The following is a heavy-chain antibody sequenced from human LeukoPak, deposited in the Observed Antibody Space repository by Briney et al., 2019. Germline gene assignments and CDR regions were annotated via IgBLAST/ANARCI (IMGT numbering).Heavy chain of an antibody. CDR2: ISGSGGST. CDR3: AKGRRPDIVVVPPARHFDY. D-gene: IGHD2-2*01. V-gene: IGHV3-23*01. CDR1: GFTFSSYA. Sequence: GGSLRLSCAASGFTFSSYAMSWVRQAPGKGLEWVSGISGSGGSTYYADSVKGRFTISRDNSKNTLYLQMNSLRAEDTAVYYCAKGRRPDIVVVPPARHFDYWGQGTLVTVSS. J-gene: IGHJ4*02.